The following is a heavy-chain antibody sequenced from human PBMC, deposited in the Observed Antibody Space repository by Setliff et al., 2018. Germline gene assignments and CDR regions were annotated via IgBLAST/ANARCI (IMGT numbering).Heavy chain of an antibody. CDR2: ISGDGRNT. D-gene: IGHD6-19*01. Sequence: PGGSLRLSCSASGFSLSEFPMHWVRQAPVKGLEWVASISGDGRNTYYAASVKGRFTISRDNSKNTLYLQMNSLRAEDTAVYYCANHNPARWAVYTTPIDSWGQGTLVT. V-gene: IGHV3-30*04. J-gene: IGHJ4*02. CDR1: GFSLSEFP. CDR3: ANHNPARWAVYTTPIDS.